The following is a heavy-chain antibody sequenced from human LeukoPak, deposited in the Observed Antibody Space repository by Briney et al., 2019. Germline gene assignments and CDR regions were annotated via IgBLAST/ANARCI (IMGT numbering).Heavy chain of an antibody. CDR2: FNSDGSGT. J-gene: IGHJ4*02. V-gene: IGHV3-74*01. Sequence: GGSLRLSCAASGFTFSRYSMHWVRQAPGRGLVWVSHFNSDGSGTDYADSVRGGFTISRDNAKNTLYLQMSSLRVDDSAVYYCAVKSGGFDYWGQGTLVTVSS. D-gene: IGHD2-8*02. CDR1: GFTFSRYS. CDR3: AVKSGGFDY.